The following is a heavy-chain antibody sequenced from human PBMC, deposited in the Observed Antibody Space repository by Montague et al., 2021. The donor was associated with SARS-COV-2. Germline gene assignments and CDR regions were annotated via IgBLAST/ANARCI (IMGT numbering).Heavy chain of an antibody. Sequence: TLSLTCTVSGGSISSGGYYWSWIRQHPGKGLEWIGYIYYRGSTYYNPSLKSRVTISVDTSKNQFSLKLNSVTAADTAVYYCARAPRSIAAAGTASDYWGQGTLVTVSS. V-gene: IGHV4-31*03. J-gene: IGHJ4*02. D-gene: IGHD6-13*01. CDR3: ARAPRSIAAAGTASDY. CDR2: IYYRGST. CDR1: GGSISSGGYY.